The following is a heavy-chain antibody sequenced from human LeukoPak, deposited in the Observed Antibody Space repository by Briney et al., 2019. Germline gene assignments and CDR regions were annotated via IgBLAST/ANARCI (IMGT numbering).Heavy chain of an antibody. CDR1: GYSFTSYW. D-gene: IGHD6-6*01. V-gene: IGHV5-10-1*01. CDR2: IDPSDSYT. Sequence: GESLKISCKGSGYSFTSYWISWVRQMPGKGLEWMGRIDPSDSYTNYSPSSQGHVTISADKSISTACLQWSSLKASDTAMYYCARHRKYSTDYWGQGTLVTVSS. J-gene: IGHJ4*02. CDR3: ARHRKYSTDY.